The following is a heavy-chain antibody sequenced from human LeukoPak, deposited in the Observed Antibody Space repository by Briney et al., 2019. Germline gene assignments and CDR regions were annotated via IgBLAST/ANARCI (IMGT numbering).Heavy chain of an antibody. J-gene: IGHJ4*02. D-gene: IGHD2-21*01. CDR3: AKLNLGEMAYFDS. CDR1: GFIFSSYV. CDR2: ISVGGGDT. Sequence: GGSLRLSCEASGFIFSSYVMGWVRQAPGKGLEWVSSISVGGGDTFIADFVKGRFTITRENSMDTLYLQMMGLRVEDTAIYYCAKLNLGEMAYFDSWGQGILVTVSS. V-gene: IGHV3-23*01.